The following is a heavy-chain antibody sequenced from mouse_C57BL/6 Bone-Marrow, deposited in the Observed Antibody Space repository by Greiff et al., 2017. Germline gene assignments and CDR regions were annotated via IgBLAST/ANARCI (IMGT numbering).Heavy chain of an antibody. V-gene: IGHV1-80*01. D-gene: IGHD1-1*01. CDR2: IYPGDGDN. CDR3: ARGIYGSSLYWYFDV. J-gene: IGHJ1*03. Sequence: QVQLQQSGVELLQPGASVRISCKVTGYAFSSSWWNWVKTRPGRGLGWSGQIYPGDGDNNNNGKFKGKATLPADKSSSTADMQLSSLTSEDSAVYFFARGIYGSSLYWYFDVWGTWTTVTFSS. CDR1: GYAFSSSW.